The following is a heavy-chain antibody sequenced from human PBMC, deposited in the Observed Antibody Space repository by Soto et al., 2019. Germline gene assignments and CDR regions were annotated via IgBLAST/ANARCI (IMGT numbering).Heavy chain of an antibody. D-gene: IGHD3-9*01. CDR2: IYHSGST. V-gene: IGHV4-4*02. J-gene: IGHJ4*02. CDR3: ARGRGYFDHGFLDY. Sequence: SEPNSVTSDVSGGSISNSRWWSWVRKHPGKGLKWVGEIYHSGSTNYNPSLKSRVTISVDRSKNQFSLNLSSVTAADTAVYYCARGRGYFDHGFLDYWGQGALVTVSS. CDR1: GGSISNSRW.